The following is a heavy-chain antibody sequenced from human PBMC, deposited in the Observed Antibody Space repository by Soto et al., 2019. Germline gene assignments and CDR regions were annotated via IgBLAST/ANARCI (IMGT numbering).Heavy chain of an antibody. CDR1: GFTFPNYA. CDR3: AKATRGQCIGAHCYAFDF. Sequence: EVQLLESGGGLVQPGGSLRLSGAAPGFTFPNYAMNWVRHSPGKGLEWVASVIGTGIDTYHAASVKGRFTISRDNSRNTTYLEMNRLRAEDTAMYHCAKATRGQCIGAHCYAFDFWGQGILVTVS. V-gene: IGHV3-23*01. D-gene: IGHD2-15*01. J-gene: IGHJ4*02. CDR2: VIGTGIDT.